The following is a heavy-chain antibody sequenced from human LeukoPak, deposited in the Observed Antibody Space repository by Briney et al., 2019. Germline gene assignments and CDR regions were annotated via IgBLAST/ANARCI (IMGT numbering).Heavy chain of an antibody. V-gene: IGHV3-30*03. CDR1: GFSLSDFG. D-gene: IGHD2-21*02. J-gene: IGHJ4*02. CDR2: MSSDERNQ. Sequence: GGSLRLSCAASGFSLSDFGTHWVRQAPGKGLEGVAVMSSDERNQYYADSVQGRFTLSRDNSRNTLFLQMNSLRVEDTAVYYCAIGGLTTIDYWGQGTLVAVSS. CDR3: AIGGLTTIDY.